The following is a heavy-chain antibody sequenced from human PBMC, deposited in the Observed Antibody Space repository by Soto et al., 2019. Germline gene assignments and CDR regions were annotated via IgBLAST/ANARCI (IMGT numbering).Heavy chain of an antibody. D-gene: IGHD2-21*01. J-gene: IGHJ5*02. CDR3: ASRIPTWSLS. CDR2: INHSGSA. CDR1: GGSFSGYY. V-gene: IGHV4-34*01. Sequence: PSETLSLTCAVYGGSFSGYYWSLIRQPPGKGLEWIGEINHSGSASYNPSLRSRVTISVDTSKNQFSLKLTSVTAADTAMYYCASRIPTWSLSWGQGALVTVSS.